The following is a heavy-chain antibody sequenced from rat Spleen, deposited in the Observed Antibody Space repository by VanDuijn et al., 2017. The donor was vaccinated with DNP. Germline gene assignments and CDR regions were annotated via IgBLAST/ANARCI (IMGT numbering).Heavy chain of an antibody. Sequence: EVKLVESGGGLVQPGRSLKLSCAASGFNFNDYWMGWVRQAPTKGLEWVATISYDGSSTWYRDSVKGRFTISRDNAKSTLYLQMDSLRSEETATYYCARHEATEGIDFDYWGQGVMVTVSS. D-gene: IGHD1-11*01. CDR3: ARHEATEGIDFDY. CDR2: ISYDGSST. J-gene: IGHJ2*01. V-gene: IGHV5-29*01. CDR1: GFNFNDYW.